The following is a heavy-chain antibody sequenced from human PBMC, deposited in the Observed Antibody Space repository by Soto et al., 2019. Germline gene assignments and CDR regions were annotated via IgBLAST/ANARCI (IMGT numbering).Heavy chain of an antibody. V-gene: IGHV3-23*01. CDR3: ARNPAMAGNYFFDY. CDR2: ISGNGGSA. D-gene: IGHD6-19*01. Sequence: EVQLLESGGGLVQPGGSLRLSCAASGFTFSSYAMTWVRQAPGKGPEWVSAISGNGGSAYYADSVKGRFTISRDISKNTLYLQMNSLRAEDTAVYYCARNPAMAGNYFFDYWGQGTLVTVSS. J-gene: IGHJ4*01. CDR1: GFTFSSYA.